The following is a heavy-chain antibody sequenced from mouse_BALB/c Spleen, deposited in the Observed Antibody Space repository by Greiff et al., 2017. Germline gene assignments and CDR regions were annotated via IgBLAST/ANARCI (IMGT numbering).Heavy chain of an antibody. D-gene: IGHD1-1*01. CDR3: ARDYYGSSYGAMDY. J-gene: IGHJ4*01. Sequence: EVQLQQSGAELVKPGASVKLSCTASGFNIKDTYMHWVKQRPEQGLEWIGRIDPANGNTKYDPKFQGKATITADTSSNTAYLQLSSLTSEDTAVYYCARDYYGSSYGAMDYWGQGTSVTVSS. CDR1: GFNIKDTY. CDR2: IDPANGNT. V-gene: IGHV14-3*02.